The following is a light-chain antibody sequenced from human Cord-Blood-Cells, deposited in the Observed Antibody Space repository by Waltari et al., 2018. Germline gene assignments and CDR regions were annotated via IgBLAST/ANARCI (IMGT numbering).Light chain of an antibody. CDR3: QQSYS. J-gene: IGKJ2*01. Sequence: DIQMTQSPSSLSASVGDRVTIPCRASESISSYLNWYQQKPGKAPKLLIYAASSLQSGVPSRFSGSGSGTDFTLTISSLQPEDFATYYCQQSYSFGQGTKLEIK. V-gene: IGKV1-39*01. CDR1: ESISSY. CDR2: AAS.